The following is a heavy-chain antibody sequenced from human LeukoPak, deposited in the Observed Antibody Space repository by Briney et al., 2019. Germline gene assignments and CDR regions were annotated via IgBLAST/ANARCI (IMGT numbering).Heavy chain of an antibody. CDR2: ISPSGTVI. Sequence: PGGSLRLSCAASGFTFSSYAMSWIRQAPGKGLEWVSYISPSGTVIYYGDSVKGRFTISRDNAKKSLYLQMNSLRAGDTAVYYCARDYNCWGQGTLVTVSS. V-gene: IGHV3-11*01. D-gene: IGHD3-10*01. J-gene: IGHJ4*02. CDR3: ARDYNC. CDR1: GFTFSSYA.